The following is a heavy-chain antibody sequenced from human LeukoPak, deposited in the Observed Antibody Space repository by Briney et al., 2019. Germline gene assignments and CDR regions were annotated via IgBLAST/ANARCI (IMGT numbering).Heavy chain of an antibody. CDR3: VRGGPSTWS. V-gene: IGHV3-74*01. CDR2: INDDGSDT. Sequence: PGRSLRLSCAASGFTFKLYWMHWVRQVPGKRPVWVSRINDDGSDTIYADSVRGRFTISRDDAKNTVYLQMNNLRAEDTAVYYCVRGGPSTWSWGQGTLVTVSS. CDR1: GFTFKLYW. J-gene: IGHJ5*02. D-gene: IGHD2-15*01.